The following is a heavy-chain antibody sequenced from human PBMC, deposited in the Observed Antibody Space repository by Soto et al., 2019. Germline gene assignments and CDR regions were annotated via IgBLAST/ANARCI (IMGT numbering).Heavy chain of an antibody. CDR3: TTDPRYSSSWYVPDY. CDR2: IKSKTDGGTT. Sequence: PGGALRLSWPASGPTFSNAGLSGVRQAPGKGLEWVGRIKSKTDGGTTDYAAPVKGRFTISRDDSKNTLYLQMNSLKTEDTAVYYCTTDPRYSSSWYVPDYWGQGT. CDR1: GPTFSNAG. J-gene: IGHJ4*02. V-gene: IGHV3-15*07. D-gene: IGHD6-13*01.